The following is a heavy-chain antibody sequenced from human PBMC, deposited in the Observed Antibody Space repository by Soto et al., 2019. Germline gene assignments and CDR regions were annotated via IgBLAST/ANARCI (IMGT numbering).Heavy chain of an antibody. J-gene: IGHJ6*02. Sequence: SGPTLVNPTQPLTLTCTFSGFSLTTSGMCVSWIRQPPGKALEWLARIDWDDDTSYSPSLRSRLTISKDTSKNQVVLTMTNMDPVDTATYYCARIRRLRLEELSNYYYYGADAWGQGTTVTVSS. V-gene: IGHV2-70*11. CDR1: GFSLTTSGMC. CDR2: IDWDDDT. CDR3: ARIRRLRLEELSNYYYYGADA. D-gene: IGHD3-16*02.